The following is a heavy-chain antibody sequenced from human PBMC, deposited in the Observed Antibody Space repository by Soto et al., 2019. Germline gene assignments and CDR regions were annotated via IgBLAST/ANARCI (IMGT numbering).Heavy chain of an antibody. Sequence: SETLSLTCTVSGGSVSSGSYYWSWIRQPPGKGLEWIGYIYYSGSTNYNPSLKSRVTISVDTSKNQFSLKLSSVTAADTAVYYCARPKYGGNSDYYYYYGMDVWGQGTTVTVSS. V-gene: IGHV4-61*01. CDR1: GGSVSSGSYY. CDR3: ARPKYGGNSDYYYYYGMDV. D-gene: IGHD2-21*02. CDR2: IYYSGST. J-gene: IGHJ6*02.